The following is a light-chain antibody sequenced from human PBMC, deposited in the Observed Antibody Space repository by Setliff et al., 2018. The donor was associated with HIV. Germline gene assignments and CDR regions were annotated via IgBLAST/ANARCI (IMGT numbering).Light chain of an antibody. V-gene: IGLV2-11*01. CDR1: SSGVGRYNY. CDR2: DVT. Sequence: QSVLTQPRSVSGSPGQSVTISCTGTSSGVGRYNYVSWYQQHPGKAPRLMIYDVTKRPLGVPDRFSGSKSGNTASLTISGLQAEDEADYYCCSYSDISVLFGAGTKVTVL. J-gene: IGLJ2*01. CDR3: CSYSDISVL.